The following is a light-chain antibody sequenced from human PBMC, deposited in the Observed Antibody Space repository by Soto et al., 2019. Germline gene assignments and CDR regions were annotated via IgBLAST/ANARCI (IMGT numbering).Light chain of an antibody. Sequence: SYELTQPPSVSVPLGQTASITCGGNNIGTRNVHWYQQKPGQAPVLVVYRDSNRPSGIPERFSGSNSGNTATLTISRAQAGDEADYYCHVWDSSTAVFGGGTKLTVL. V-gene: IGLV3-9*01. CDR2: RDS. CDR3: HVWDSSTAV. J-gene: IGLJ3*02. CDR1: NIGTRN.